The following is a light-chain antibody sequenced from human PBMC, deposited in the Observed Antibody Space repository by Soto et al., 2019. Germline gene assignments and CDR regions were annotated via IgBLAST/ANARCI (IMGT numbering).Light chain of an antibody. CDR1: NSDVGGYNY. CDR2: EVT. V-gene: IGLV2-8*01. CDR3: SSYTSNYIVV. J-gene: IGLJ2*01. Sequence: QCVLTQAPSASGSPGQSVAISCTGTNSDVGGYNYVSWYQHHPGKVPKLMIYEVTKRPSGVPDRFSGSKSGNTASLTVSGLQAEDEAEYYCSSYTSNYIVVLGGGTKLTVL.